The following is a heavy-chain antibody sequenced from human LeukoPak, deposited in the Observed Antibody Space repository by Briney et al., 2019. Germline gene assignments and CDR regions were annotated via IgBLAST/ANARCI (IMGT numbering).Heavy chain of an antibody. CDR3: VVDLSGSADY. J-gene: IGHJ4*02. D-gene: IGHD3-10*01. V-gene: IGHV3-74*01. Sequence: QPGGSLRLSCAASGFSFSNYWFHWVRQAPGEGLVWVSRTNEHGTIINYADSVKGRFTISRDNAKNTLYLQTNSLRTEDSALYYCVVDLSGSADYRGQGTLVTVSS. CDR1: GFSFSNYW. CDR2: TNEHGTII.